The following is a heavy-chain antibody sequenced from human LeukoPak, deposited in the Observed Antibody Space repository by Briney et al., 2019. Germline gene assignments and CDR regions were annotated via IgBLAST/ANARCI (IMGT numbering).Heavy chain of an antibody. Sequence: GGSLRLSCAASGFTFDDYAMHWVRQAPGKGLEWVSGISWNSGSIGYADSVKGRFTISRDNAKNSLYLQMNSLRAEDTALYYCAKGLKSPLGDAFDIWGQGTMVTVSS. CDR3: AKGLKSPLGDAFDI. D-gene: IGHD3-16*01. CDR2: ISWNSGSI. CDR1: GFTFDDYA. J-gene: IGHJ3*02. V-gene: IGHV3-9*01.